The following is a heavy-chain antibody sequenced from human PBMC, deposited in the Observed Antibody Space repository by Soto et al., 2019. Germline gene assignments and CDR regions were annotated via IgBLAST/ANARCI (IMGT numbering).Heavy chain of an antibody. CDR1: GYTFTGYY. CDR2: INPNIGGT. V-gene: IGHV1-2*02. D-gene: IGHD4-17*01. CDR3: ARVDSGDYVPRYYYSYGMDV. Sequence: QVQLVPSGAEVKKPGASVKVSCKASGYTFTGYYMHWVRQAPGKGLEWMRWINPNIGGTNYAQKFQGRVTMPRDTSISSPYMELSRLRSVDTAVYYCARVDSGDYVPRYYYSYGMDVWVQGTTVTVS. J-gene: IGHJ6*02.